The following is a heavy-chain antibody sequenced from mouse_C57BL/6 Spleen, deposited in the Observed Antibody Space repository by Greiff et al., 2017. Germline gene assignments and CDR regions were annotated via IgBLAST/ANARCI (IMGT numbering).Heavy chain of an antibody. V-gene: IGHV3-8*01. CDR2: ISYSGST. CDR3: ARYRDSSGYGYYAMDY. D-gene: IGHD3-2*02. J-gene: IGHJ4*01. CDR1: GYSITSDY. Sequence: EVQRVESGPGLAKPSQTLSLTCSVTGYSITSDYWNWIRKFPGNKLEYMGYISYSGSTYYNPSLKSRISITRDTSKNQYYLQLNSVTTEDTATYYCARYRDSSGYGYYAMDYWGQGTSVTVSS.